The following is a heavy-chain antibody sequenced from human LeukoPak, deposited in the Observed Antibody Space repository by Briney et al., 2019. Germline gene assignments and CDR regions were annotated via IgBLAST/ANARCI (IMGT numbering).Heavy chain of an antibody. V-gene: IGHV4-59*01. Sequence: KSSETLSLTCSVSGGSMNGYHWGWIRQPPGKLLEWIGYIYNSESTNYNPSLKSRVTITEDTSKNQFSVKLSSVTAADTAIYYCVRLGNGDHFDLWGRGTLVTVSS. J-gene: IGHJ2*01. D-gene: IGHD4-17*01. CDR1: GGSMNGYH. CDR2: IYNSEST. CDR3: VRLGNGDHFDL.